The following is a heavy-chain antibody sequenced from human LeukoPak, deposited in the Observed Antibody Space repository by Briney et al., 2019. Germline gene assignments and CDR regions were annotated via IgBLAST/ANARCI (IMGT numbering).Heavy chain of an antibody. CDR2: IYFSGSS. CDR1: GGSMSNYY. D-gene: IGHD5-24*01. V-gene: IGHV4-59*08. J-gene: IGHJ4*02. CDR3: ARHVRSGYNLLDY. Sequence: SETLSLTCTVSGGSMSNYYWSWIRQPPGKGLEWVGYIYFSGSSNYNPSLKSRVTMSVYTSKNQFSLKLSSVTAADTAVYYCARHVRSGYNLLDYWGEGNLVTVSS.